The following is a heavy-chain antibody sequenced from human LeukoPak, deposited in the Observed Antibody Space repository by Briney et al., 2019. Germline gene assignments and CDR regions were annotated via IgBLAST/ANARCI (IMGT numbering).Heavy chain of an antibody. D-gene: IGHD6-13*01. CDR3: ARGLRYIAAAGSNWFDP. CDR1: GGSFSGYY. V-gene: IGHV4-34*01. CDR2: INHSGST. J-gene: IGHJ5*02. Sequence: SETLSLTCAVYGGSFSGYYWSWIRQPPGKGLEWIGEINHSGSTNYNPSLKSRVTISVDTSKNQFSLKLGSVTAADTAVYYCARGLRYIAAAGSNWFDPWGQGTLVTVSS.